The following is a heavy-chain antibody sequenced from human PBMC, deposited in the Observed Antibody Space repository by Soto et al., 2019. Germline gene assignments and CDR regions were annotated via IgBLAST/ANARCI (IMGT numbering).Heavy chain of an antibody. CDR1: GFTFSSYS. V-gene: IGHV3-21*01. CDR2: ISSSSSYI. CDR3: WLYCTNGVVCRGGMDV. Sequence: EVQLVESGGGLVKPGGSLRLSCAASGFTFSSYSMNWVRQAPGKGLEWVSSISSSSSYIYYADSVKGRFTIFRDNAKNSLDLQMNSLRAEDTAVYYCWLYCTNGVVCRGGMDVWGQGTTVTVSS. J-gene: IGHJ6*02. D-gene: IGHD2-8*01.